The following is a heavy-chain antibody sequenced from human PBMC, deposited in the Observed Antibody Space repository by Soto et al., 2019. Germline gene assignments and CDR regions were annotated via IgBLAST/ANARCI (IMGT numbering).Heavy chain of an antibody. J-gene: IGHJ4*02. V-gene: IGHV3-48*02. CDR1: KFTFSDYN. CDR2: INRRSSTI. Sequence: GGSLRLSCAASKFTFSDYNMDWVRQAPGKGLEWVAYINRRSSTIYYADSVRGRFTISRDNAKNSLYLQMNSLSDEDTAVYYCARDGGRNGNSDYWGQGTLVTVSS. D-gene: IGHD3-16*01. CDR3: ARDGGRNGNSDY.